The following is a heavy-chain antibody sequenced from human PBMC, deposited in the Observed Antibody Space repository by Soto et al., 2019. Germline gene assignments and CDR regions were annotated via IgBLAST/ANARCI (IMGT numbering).Heavy chain of an antibody. D-gene: IGHD2-2*01. V-gene: IGHV1-69*12. CDR2: IIPVVGSG. CDR1: GGSFNTYA. J-gene: IGHJ4*02. Sequence: QVQLVQSGAEVKKPGSSVRVSCKASGGSFNTYAISWVRQAPGLGLEWMGGIIPVVGSGTYAQKFQGRVTITADDSTTTAYTELSRLRSDDTAIYYCGDLSLGYCITTDCPPDYWGRGTLVTVSS. CDR3: GDLSLGYCITTDCPPDY.